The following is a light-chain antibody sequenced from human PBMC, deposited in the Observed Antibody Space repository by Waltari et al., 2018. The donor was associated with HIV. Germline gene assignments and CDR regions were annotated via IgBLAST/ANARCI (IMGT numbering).Light chain of an antibody. CDR2: YDD. Sequence: QSVLTQPPSVSEAPRQRVTIPCSGSSSNIGTKAANWYQQPPGTAPKLLIYYDDLLPSGVSDRFSGSKSGTSASLAISGLQSEDEADYYCAAWDDSLNGPVFGGGTKLTVL. V-gene: IGLV1-36*01. CDR1: SSNIGTKA. CDR3: AAWDDSLNGPV. J-gene: IGLJ2*01.